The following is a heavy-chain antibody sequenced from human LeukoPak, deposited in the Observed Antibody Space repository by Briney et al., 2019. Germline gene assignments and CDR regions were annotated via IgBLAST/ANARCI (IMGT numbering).Heavy chain of an antibody. D-gene: IGHD6-19*01. CDR1: GFTFSSYA. J-gene: IGHJ4*02. CDR3: AKDLDSSGWTSPFDY. Sequence: GGSLRLSCAASGFTFSSYAMSWVRQAPGKGLEWVSAISGSGGSTYYADSVKGRFTISRDNSKNTLYLQMNSLRAEDTAVYYCAKDLDSSGWTSPFDYWGQGTLVTVSS. V-gene: IGHV3-23*01. CDR2: ISGSGGST.